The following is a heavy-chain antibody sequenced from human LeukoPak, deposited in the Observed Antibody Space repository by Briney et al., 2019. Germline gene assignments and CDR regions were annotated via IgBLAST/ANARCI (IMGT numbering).Heavy chain of an antibody. CDR3: AKSQSSGPFYYYYGLDV. J-gene: IGHJ6*02. Sequence: PGGSLRLSCAASGFTFSSYAMSWVRQAPGKGLEWVSAISGSGGSTYYADSVKGRFTISRDNSKNTLYLQMNSLRDEDTAVYSCAKSQSSGPFYYYYGLDVWGQGTTVTVSS. D-gene: IGHD6-19*01. CDR1: GFTFSSYA. V-gene: IGHV3-23*01. CDR2: ISGSGGST.